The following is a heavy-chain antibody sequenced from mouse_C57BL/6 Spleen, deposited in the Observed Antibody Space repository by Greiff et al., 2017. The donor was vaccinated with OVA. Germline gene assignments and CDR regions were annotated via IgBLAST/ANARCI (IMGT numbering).Heavy chain of an antibody. CDR1: GFTFSSYA. J-gene: IGHJ2*01. Sequence: DVKLVESGGGLVKPGGSLKLSCAASGFTFSSYAMSWVRQTPEKRLEWVATISDGGSYTYYPDNVKGRFTISRDNAKNNLYLQMSHLKSEDTAMYYCARDQLGRGNYFDYWGQGTTLTVSS. CDR2: ISDGGSYT. D-gene: IGHD4-1*02. CDR3: ARDQLGRGNYFDY. V-gene: IGHV5-4*01.